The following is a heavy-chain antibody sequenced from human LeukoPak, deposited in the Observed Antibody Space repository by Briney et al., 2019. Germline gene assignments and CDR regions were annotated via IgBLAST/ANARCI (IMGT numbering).Heavy chain of an antibody. CDR3: ARGEIEYCSSTSCYLFDY. CDR1: GGTFSSYA. V-gene: IGHV1-69*05. CDR2: IIPIFGTA. Sequence: EASVKVSCKASGGTFSSYAISWVRQAPGQGLEWMGGIIPIFGTANYAQKFQGRVTVTTDESTSTAYMELSSLRSEDTAVYYCARGEIEYCSSTSCYLFDYWGQGTLVTVSS. D-gene: IGHD2-2*01. J-gene: IGHJ4*02.